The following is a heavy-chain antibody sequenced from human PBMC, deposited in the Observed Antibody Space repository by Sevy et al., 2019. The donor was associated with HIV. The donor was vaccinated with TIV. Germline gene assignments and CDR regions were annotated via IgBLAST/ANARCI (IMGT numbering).Heavy chain of an antibody. Sequence: SQTLSPTCAISGDSVSSNSAAWNWIRQSPSRGLEWLGRTYYRSQWYNDYAVSVKSRITINPDTSKNQFSLQLNSVTPEDTAVYYCARALGSSSWYGGYYFDYWGQGTLVTVSS. CDR1: GDSVSSNSAA. J-gene: IGHJ4*02. V-gene: IGHV6-1*01. CDR2: TYYRSQWYN. D-gene: IGHD6-13*01. CDR3: ARALGSSSWYGGYYFDY.